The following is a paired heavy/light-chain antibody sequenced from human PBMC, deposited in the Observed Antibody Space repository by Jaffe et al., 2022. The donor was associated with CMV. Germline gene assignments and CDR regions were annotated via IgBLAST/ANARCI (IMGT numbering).Light chain of an antibody. CDR1: GSNIGNNY. CDR2: EDH. V-gene: IGLV1-51*02. CDR3: GTWDSSLSTVV. Sequence: QSVLTQPPSVSAAPGQKVTISCSGSGSNIGNNYVSWYQQVPGTAPKLLIYEDHRRPSGIPDRFSGSKSGTSATLGITGLQTGDEADYYCGTWDSSLSTVVFGGGTKLTAL. J-gene: IGLJ2*01.
Heavy chain of an antibody. Sequence: QVQLVQSGAEVKKPGASVKVSCKASGYTFTSYYMHWVRQAPGQGLEWMGIINPSDSSTSYALKFQGRVTMTRDTSTSTVYMDLSSLRSEDTAVYYCARADRGFAHSYSGSYYPLYYGMDVWGQGTTVTVSS. D-gene: IGHD1-26*01. V-gene: IGHV1-46*01. CDR1: GYTFTSYY. CDR3: ARADRGFAHSYSGSYYPLYYGMDV. J-gene: IGHJ6*02. CDR2: INPSDSST.